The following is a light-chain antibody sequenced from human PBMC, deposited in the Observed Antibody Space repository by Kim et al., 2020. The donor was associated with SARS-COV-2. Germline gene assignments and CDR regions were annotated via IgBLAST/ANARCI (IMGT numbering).Light chain of an antibody. CDR2: DAS. CDR1: QGISSA. V-gene: IGKV1-13*02. J-gene: IGKJ5*01. Sequence: SFVGDSVTITCRASQGISSALAWYQQTSGKAPKLLIYDASNLESGVPSRFSGSGSGTDFTLTISSVQPEDFATYYCQQFYSYPITFGQGTRLEIK. CDR3: QQFYSYPIT.